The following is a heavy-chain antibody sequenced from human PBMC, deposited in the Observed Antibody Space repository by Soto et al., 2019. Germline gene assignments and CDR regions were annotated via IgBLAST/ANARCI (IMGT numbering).Heavy chain of an antibody. CDR1: GFTFSSYS. V-gene: IGHV3-21*01. J-gene: IGHJ4*02. D-gene: IGHD5-12*01. CDR3: ARVEKDGYNPFDY. CDR2: ISSSSSYI. Sequence: EVQLVESGGGLVKPGGSLRLSCAAPGFTFSSYSMNWVRQAPGKGLEWVSSISSSSSYIYYADSVKGRFTISRDNAKNSLYLQMNSLRAEDTAVYYCARVEKDGYNPFDYWGQGTLVTVSS.